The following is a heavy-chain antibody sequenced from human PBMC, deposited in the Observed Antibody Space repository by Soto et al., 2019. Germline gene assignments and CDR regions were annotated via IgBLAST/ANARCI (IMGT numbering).Heavy chain of an antibody. CDR1: GYTFPNYD. CDR3: AVAQFEFGSYFGLDV. Sequence: QVQLVQTGAEGKQPGASVRVACQASGYTFPNYDITWVLQATGQGLEWMGWMNPESEKTVSPQKLPGRVSVTWNTSISPAYIEWTSVRSEDTAVLYCAVAQFEFGSYFGLDVWGQGTTVNVSS. J-gene: IGHJ6*02. D-gene: IGHD5-12*01. V-gene: IGHV1-8*01. CDR2: MNPESEKT.